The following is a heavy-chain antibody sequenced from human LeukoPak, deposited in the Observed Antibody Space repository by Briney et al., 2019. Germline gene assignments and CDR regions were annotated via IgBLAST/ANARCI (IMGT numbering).Heavy chain of an antibody. D-gene: IGHD3-3*01. J-gene: IGHJ5*02. V-gene: IGHV3-23*01. CDR2: ISDDSSKT. Sequence: GGSLRLSCAASGFTFRNYAMGWVRQAPGKGLECVSAISDDSSKTSYADSVKGRFTISRDNAKNSLYLQMNSLRAEDTAVYYCARVEYDFWSGYYYDPWGQGTLVTVSS. CDR1: GFTFRNYA. CDR3: ARVEYDFWSGYYYDP.